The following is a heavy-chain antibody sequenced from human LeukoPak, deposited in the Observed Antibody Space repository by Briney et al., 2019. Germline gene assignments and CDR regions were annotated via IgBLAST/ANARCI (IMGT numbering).Heavy chain of an antibody. CDR3: AMQQLYILTVYSLGWFDP. Sequence: ASVKVSCKASGYTVSGYYMHWVRQAPGQGLEWMGWINPKNGGTKYAQKFQGRVTMTRDTSISTAYMELSRLRSDDTAVYYCAMQQLYILTVYSLGWFDPWGQGTLVTVSS. CDR1: GYTVSGYY. CDR2: INPKNGGT. J-gene: IGHJ5*02. D-gene: IGHD3-9*01. V-gene: IGHV1-2*02.